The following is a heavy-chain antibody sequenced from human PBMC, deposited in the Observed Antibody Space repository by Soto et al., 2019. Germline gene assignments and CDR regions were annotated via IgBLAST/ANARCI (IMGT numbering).Heavy chain of an antibody. V-gene: IGHV3-23*01. D-gene: IGHD1-26*01. J-gene: IGHJ4*02. CDR2: ITASGATT. CDR1: EFDFSNYA. CDR3: AKDRASGSGYCYDS. Sequence: GGSLRLSCAASEFDFSNYAMAWVRQAPGKGLEWVSHITASGATTYYADSVKGRFTISRDNSKNTVYLHMSALRVEDTAIFFCAKDRASGSGYCYDSWGQGTLVTVYS.